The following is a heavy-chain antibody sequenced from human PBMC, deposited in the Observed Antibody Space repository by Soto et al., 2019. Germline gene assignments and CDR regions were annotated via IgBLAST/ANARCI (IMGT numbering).Heavy chain of an antibody. CDR2: ISWDGGST. J-gene: IGHJ4*02. Sequence: EVQLVESGGVVVQPGGSLRLSCAASGFTFDDYSMHWVRQAPGKGLEWVSLISWDGGSTYYADSVKGRFTISRDNSKNSLYLQLNSLRTEDTALYYCIKYRYGSGLAHYFDYWGQGTLVTVSS. V-gene: IGHV3-43*01. CDR3: IKYRYGSGLAHYFDY. D-gene: IGHD3-10*01. CDR1: GFTFDDYS.